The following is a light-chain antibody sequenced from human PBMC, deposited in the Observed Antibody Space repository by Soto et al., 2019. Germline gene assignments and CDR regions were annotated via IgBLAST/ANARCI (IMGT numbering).Light chain of an antibody. J-gene: IGKJ4*01. V-gene: IGKV1-33*01. Sequence: DIQMTQSPSSLSASVGDRVTITCQASQDISNYLNWYQQKPGKAPKLLIYDASNLETVVPSRFSGSGSGTDFTFTISNLQPEDIATYYYQKYYNLTPFFGGGTKVEIK. CDR2: DAS. CDR3: QKYYNLTPF. CDR1: QDISNY.